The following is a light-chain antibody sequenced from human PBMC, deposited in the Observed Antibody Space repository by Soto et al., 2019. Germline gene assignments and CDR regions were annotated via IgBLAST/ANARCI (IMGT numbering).Light chain of an antibody. J-gene: IGKJ5*01. CDR3: QQRSNWPSIT. V-gene: IGKV3-11*01. Sequence: ELLLTQSPATLSLSAGERATLSCRASQSVSSYLSWYQQKPGQAPRLLIYDASNRANGIPARFSGSGSCTDFTLTINSLEPEDSAVYYCQQRSNWPSITFGQGTRLEIK. CDR2: DAS. CDR1: QSVSSY.